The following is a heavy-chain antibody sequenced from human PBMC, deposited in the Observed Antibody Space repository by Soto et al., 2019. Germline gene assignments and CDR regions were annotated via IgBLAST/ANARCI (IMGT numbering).Heavy chain of an antibody. J-gene: IGHJ5*02. CDR2: IIPILGIA. Sequence: QVQLVQSGAEVKKPGSSVKVSCKASGVTFSSYTISWVRQAPGQGLEWMGRIIPILGIANYAQQFQGRVTITADKATSTAYMELSSLRSEDTAVYYCARGLGIAEAGTLFDPWGQGTLVSVSS. CDR1: GVTFSSYT. D-gene: IGHD6-13*01. CDR3: ARGLGIAEAGTLFDP. V-gene: IGHV1-69*02.